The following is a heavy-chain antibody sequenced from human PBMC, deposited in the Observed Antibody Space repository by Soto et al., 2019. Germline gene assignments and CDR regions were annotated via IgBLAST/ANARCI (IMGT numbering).Heavy chain of an antibody. CDR2: ISSSSDDI. CDR3: ARLPKGSLVTA. CDR1: GFSFSDYR. D-gene: IGHD2-21*02. V-gene: IGHV3-48*02. Sequence: GGSLRLSCVGSGFSFSDYRMNWVRQAPGKGLQWISYISSSSDDIHYADSVKGRFTVSRDNAKNALFLQMNSLRDDDTAIYYCARLPKGSLVTAWGQGTQVTVSS. J-gene: IGHJ4*02.